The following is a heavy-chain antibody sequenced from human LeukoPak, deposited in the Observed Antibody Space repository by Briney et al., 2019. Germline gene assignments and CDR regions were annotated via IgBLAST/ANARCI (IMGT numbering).Heavy chain of an antibody. D-gene: IGHD3-9*01. CDR1: GFTFSSYG. J-gene: IGHJ4*02. CDR3: AKDVNFDWLLPDY. V-gene: IGHV3-30*18. Sequence: PGGSLRLSCAASGFTFSSYGMHWVRQAPGKGLEWVAVISYDGSNKYYVDSVKGRFTISRDNSKNTLYLQMNSLRAEDTAVYYCAKDVNFDWLLPDYWGQGTLVTVSS. CDR2: ISYDGSNK.